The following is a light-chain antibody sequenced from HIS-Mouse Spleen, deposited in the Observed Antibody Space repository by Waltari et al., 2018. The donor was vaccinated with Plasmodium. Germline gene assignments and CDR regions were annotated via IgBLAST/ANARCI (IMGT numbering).Light chain of an antibody. J-gene: IGKJ3*01. CDR1: QSVSSN. CDR3: QQYNNWSFT. Sequence: EIVMTQSPATLSVSPGERATLSCRASQSVSSNLAWYQQKPGQAPRLLIYGASTRATGIPGRLSGSGSGTEFTLTISSLQSEDFAVYYCQQYNNWSFTFGPGTKVDIK. CDR2: GAS. V-gene: IGKV3-15*01.